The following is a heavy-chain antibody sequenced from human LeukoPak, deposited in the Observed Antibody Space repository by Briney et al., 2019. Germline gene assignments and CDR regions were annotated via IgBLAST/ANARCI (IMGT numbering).Heavy chain of an antibody. CDR2: ISSSGSTI. D-gene: IGHD3-22*01. Sequence: GGSLRLSCAASGFTFSSYEMNWVRQAPGKGLEWVSYISSSGSTIYYADSVKGRFTISRDNAKNSLYLQMNSLRAEDTAVYYCARDHRDYYDSSGKGPKYFDYWGQGTLVTVPS. J-gene: IGHJ4*02. CDR1: GFTFSSYE. CDR3: ARDHRDYYDSSGKGPKYFDY. V-gene: IGHV3-48*03.